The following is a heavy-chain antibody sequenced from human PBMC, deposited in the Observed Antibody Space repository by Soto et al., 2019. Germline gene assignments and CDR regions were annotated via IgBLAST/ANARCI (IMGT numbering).Heavy chain of an antibody. CDR3: ARGLPYSGYDWFDY. J-gene: IGHJ4*02. CDR1: GYTFTSYD. CDR2: MNPNSGNT. D-gene: IGHD5-12*01. Sequence: QVQLVQSGAEVKKPGASVKVSRKASGYTFTSYDINWVRQATGQGLEWMGWMNPNSGNTGYAQKFQGRVTMTRNTSISTAYMELSSLRSEDTAVYYCARGLPYSGYDWFDYWGQGTLVTVSS. V-gene: IGHV1-8*01.